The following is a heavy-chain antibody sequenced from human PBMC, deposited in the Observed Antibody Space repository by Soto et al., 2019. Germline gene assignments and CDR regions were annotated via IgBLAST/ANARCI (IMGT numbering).Heavy chain of an antibody. V-gene: IGHV3-23*01. D-gene: IGHD3-22*01. J-gene: IGHJ6*02. CDR1: GITFSSYV. CDR2: ISGIGGPGT. CDR3: AKGPVDDSSEYYFYYYGMDV. Sequence: EEQLLESGGGLVQPGKSLRLSCAASGITFSSYVMSWVRQAPGKGLEWVSSISGIGGPGTYYADSVKGRFTISRDNSKNTLYLHMNSLRGEDTAVYYCAKGPVDDSSEYYFYYYGMDVWGQGTTVTGSS.